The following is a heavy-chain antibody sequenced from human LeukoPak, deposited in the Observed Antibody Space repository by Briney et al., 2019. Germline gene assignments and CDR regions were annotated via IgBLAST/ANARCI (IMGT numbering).Heavy chain of an antibody. Sequence: KTGGSLRLSCTGSGYNFTSYWIGWVRQMPGRGLEWMWIIYPGDSDTRYSPSFRGQVTISADKSISTAYLQWSSLKASDTAMSYCARRPHDYSNYYFDCWGQGTLVTVSS. CDR1: GYNFTSYW. CDR2: IYPGDSDT. D-gene: IGHD4-11*01. CDR3: ARRPHDYSNYYFDC. V-gene: IGHV5-51*01. J-gene: IGHJ4*02.